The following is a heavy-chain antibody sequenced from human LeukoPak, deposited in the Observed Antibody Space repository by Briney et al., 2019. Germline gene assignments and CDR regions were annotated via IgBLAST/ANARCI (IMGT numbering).Heavy chain of an antibody. V-gene: IGHV3-30*02. CDR3: AKGGRRFLDYYFDY. CDR2: IRYDGSNK. Sequence: GGSLRLSCAASGFTFSSYGTHWVRQAPGKGLEWVAFIRYDGSNKYYADSVKGRFTISRDNSKNTLYLQMNSLRAEDTAVYYCAKGGRRFLDYYFDYWGQGTLVTVSS. D-gene: IGHD3-3*01. J-gene: IGHJ4*02. CDR1: GFTFSSYG.